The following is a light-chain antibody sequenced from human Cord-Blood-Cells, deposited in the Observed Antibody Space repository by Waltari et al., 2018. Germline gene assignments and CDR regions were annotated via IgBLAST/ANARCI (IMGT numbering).Light chain of an antibody. V-gene: IGLV3-19*01. CDR1: SLRSYY. CDR2: GKN. J-gene: IGLJ2*01. Sequence: SSELTQDPAVSVALGQTVRITCQGDSLRSYYASWYQQKPGQAPVLVIYGKNNRTSGIPYRFSGSSSGNTASLTITGAQAEDEADYYCNSRDSSGNHLVFGGGTKLTVL. CDR3: NSRDSSGNHLV.